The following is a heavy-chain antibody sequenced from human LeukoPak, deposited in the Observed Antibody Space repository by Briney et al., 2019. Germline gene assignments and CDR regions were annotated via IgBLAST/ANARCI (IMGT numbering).Heavy chain of an antibody. D-gene: IGHD3-3*01. Sequence: SETLSLTCTVSGGSISSGSYYWSWIRQPAGKGLEWIGRIYTSGSTNYNPSLKSRVTISVDTSKNQFSLKLSSVTAADTAVYYCARDVTQYYDFWSVGAFDIWGQGTMVTVSS. J-gene: IGHJ3*02. V-gene: IGHV4-61*02. CDR2: IYTSGST. CDR1: GGSISSGSYY. CDR3: ARDVTQYYDFWSVGAFDI.